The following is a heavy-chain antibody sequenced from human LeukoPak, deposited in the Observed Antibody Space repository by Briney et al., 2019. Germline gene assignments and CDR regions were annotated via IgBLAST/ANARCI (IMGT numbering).Heavy chain of an antibody. J-gene: IGHJ4*02. CDR1: GDSSNTYY. CDR3: ARETRIAQIDY. V-gene: IGHV4-59*01. CDR2: IYYSGST. Sequence: SETLSLTCTVSGDSSNTYYWTWLRQPPGKGLEWIGYIYYSGSTNYNPSLKSRVTISVDTSKNQFSLKLSSVTAADTAVYYCARETRIAQIDYWGQGTLVTVSS. D-gene: IGHD6-13*01.